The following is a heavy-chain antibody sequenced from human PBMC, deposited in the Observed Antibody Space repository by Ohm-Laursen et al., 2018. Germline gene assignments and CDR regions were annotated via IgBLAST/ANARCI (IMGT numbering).Heavy chain of an antibody. CDR1: GLTLKSYS. V-gene: IGHV3-21*01. CDR3: ARDAPNYKTISGVVTALGMDV. J-gene: IGHJ6*02. Sequence: GSLRLSCAASGLTLKSYSMNWVRQAPGKGLEWVSSISFSGSHIYYAGSVKGRFTISRDNAKTTLYLQMNSLRAEDTAVYYCARDAPNYKTISGVVTALGMDVWGQGTTVTVSS. D-gene: IGHD3-3*01. CDR2: ISFSGSHI.